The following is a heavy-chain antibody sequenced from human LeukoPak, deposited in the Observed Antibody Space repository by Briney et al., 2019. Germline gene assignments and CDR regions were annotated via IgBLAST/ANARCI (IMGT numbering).Heavy chain of an antibody. D-gene: IGHD3-22*01. CDR3: AVENFYDRSGYSKAFDY. V-gene: IGHV1-2*04. CDR2: IEPNSGGA. J-gene: IGHJ4*02. Sequence: ASVRVACKTSGYTFAVKFLPWLRQAPGQGLEWMAGIEPNSGGAVYGQNFRGWVTVTRDTSVSTAYMELSRLRSDDTAVYYCAVENFYDRSGYSKAFDYWGQGTLVTVSS. CDR1: GYTFAVKF.